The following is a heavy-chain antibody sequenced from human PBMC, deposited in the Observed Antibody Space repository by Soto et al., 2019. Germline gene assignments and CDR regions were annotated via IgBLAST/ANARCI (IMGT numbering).Heavy chain of an antibody. D-gene: IGHD1-26*01. Sequence: ASVKVSCKASGYTFTSSGISWVRQAPGQGLEWMGWISTYNGNTNYGQNLQGRVTMTTDTSTGTAYMELRSLRPDDTAVYYCARDSGNYYYYYGMDVWGQGTTVTVSS. J-gene: IGHJ6*02. CDR1: GYTFTSSG. CDR3: ARDSGNYYYYYGMDV. V-gene: IGHV1-18*01. CDR2: ISTYNGNT.